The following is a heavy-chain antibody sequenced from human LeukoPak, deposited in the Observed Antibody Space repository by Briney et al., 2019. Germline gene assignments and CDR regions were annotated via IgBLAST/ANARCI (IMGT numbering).Heavy chain of an antibody. J-gene: IGHJ4*02. CDR3: ARLVCSTIPCYGKFYFDS. Sequence: GGSLRLSCAASGLSFSNAWMNWVRQAPGKGLEWVSSITGSSDSIYYADSVKGRFTISRDNAKNSVYLQMNSLRAEDTAVYYCARLVCSTIPCYGKFYFDSWGQGTLVPVSS. D-gene: IGHD2-2*01. CDR1: GLSFSNAW. CDR2: ITGSSDSI. V-gene: IGHV3-21*01.